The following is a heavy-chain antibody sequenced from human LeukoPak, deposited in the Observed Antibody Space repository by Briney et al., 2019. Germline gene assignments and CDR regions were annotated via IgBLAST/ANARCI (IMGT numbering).Heavy chain of an antibody. CDR2: ISSSSSYI. V-gene: IGHV3-21*01. J-gene: IGHJ5*02. D-gene: IGHD6-13*01. Sequence: GGSLRLSCAASGFTFSSYSMDWVRQAPGKGLEWVPSISSSSSYIYYADSVKGRFTISRDNAKNSLYLQMNSLRAEDTAVYYCAREYSSSWYLNWFDPWGQGTLVTVSS. CDR3: AREYSSSWYLNWFDP. CDR1: GFTFSSYS.